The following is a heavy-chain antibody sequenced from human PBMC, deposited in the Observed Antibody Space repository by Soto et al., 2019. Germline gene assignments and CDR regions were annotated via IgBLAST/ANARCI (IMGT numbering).Heavy chain of an antibody. CDR3: GALSYGGDDC. CDR1: GLPFSSYG. CDR2: IPHDGSYK. J-gene: IGHJ4*02. D-gene: IGHD2-21*01. V-gene: IGHV3-30*03. Sequence: QVQLVESGGGVVQPGRSLRLSCAASGLPFSSYGMHWVRQAPGKGLECVAIIPHDGSYKYHVDSVKGRFTISRDNSKNTLYLQMDSLRPEDTAVYYCGALSYGGDDCWGQGTLVTVSS.